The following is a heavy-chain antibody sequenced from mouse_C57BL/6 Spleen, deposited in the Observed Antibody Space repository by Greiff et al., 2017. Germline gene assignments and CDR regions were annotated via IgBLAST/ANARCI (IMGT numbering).Heavy chain of an antibody. CDR2: IHPNSGST. CDR1: GYTFTSYW. V-gene: IGHV1-64*01. D-gene: IGHD4-1*01. CDR3: ATGQFAY. Sequence: QVQLQQPGAELVKPGASVKLSCKASGYTFTSYWMHWVKQRPGPGLEWIGMIHPNSGSTTYNKKFKSKATLTVDKSSSTAYIQLSSLTSEDSAVYYCATGQFAYWGQATLVTVSA. J-gene: IGHJ3*01.